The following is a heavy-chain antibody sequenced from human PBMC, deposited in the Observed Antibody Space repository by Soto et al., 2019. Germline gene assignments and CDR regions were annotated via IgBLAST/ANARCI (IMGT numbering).Heavy chain of an antibody. CDR3: VRVERGTVPIVVDALDI. CDR2: MSHSGGT. D-gene: IGHD3-16*01. J-gene: IGHJ3*02. V-gene: IGHV4-34*01. Sequence: QVQLQQWGAGLLKPSETLSLTCAVYGGFVSSGSYYWSWIRQPPGKGLEWIGEMSHSGGTHFNPSLKSRGTISVDSSKNQFSLRMTSVTAADPAVYYCVRVERGTVPIVVDALDIWGPGTMVTVSS. CDR1: GGFVSSGSYY.